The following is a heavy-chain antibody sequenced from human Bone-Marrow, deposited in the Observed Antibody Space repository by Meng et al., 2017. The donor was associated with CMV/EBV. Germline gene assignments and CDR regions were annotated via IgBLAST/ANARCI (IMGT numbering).Heavy chain of an antibody. CDR1: GYTFTSYY. D-gene: IGHD3-10*01. V-gene: IGHV1-46*01. J-gene: IGHJ4*02. CDR2: INPSGGST. CDR3: ARTLWFAESLGG. Sequence: ASVKVSCKASGYTFTSYYIHWVRQAPGQGLEWMGIINPSGGSTSYAQKFQGRVTMTRDTSTSTVYMELSSLRSEDTAVYYCARTLWFAESLGGWGQGPLVTVSS.